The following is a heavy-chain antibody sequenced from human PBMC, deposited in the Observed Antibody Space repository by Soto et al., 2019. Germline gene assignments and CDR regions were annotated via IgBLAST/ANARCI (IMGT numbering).Heavy chain of an antibody. V-gene: IGHV4-39*01. Sequence: PSETLSLTCTVSTDSSTCTNSYCGWIRQPPGKGLQWIGSSSYNGGTFYNPSLKGRVVISFDTSKKQSSLQVTSVTAADTAFYFCAGPRIELLWRGLVYWGPGSSLNVSS. D-gene: IGHD2-21*02. CDR2: SSYNGGT. CDR3: AGPRIELLWRGLVY. J-gene: IGHJ4*02. CDR1: TDSSTCTNSY.